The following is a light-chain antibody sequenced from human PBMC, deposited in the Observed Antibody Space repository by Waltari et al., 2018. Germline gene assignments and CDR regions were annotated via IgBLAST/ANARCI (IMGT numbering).Light chain of an antibody. CDR3: QETNTFPIT. V-gene: IGKV1D-12*01. Sequence: DIQMTQSPSSVSASVGNTVTITCRASQDISNQLTWYQQKPGKAPKFLIYDASTLESGVPSRFSGSGSGTDFTLTVRGLQPEDFATYYCQETNTFPITFGQGTRLEIK. CDR1: QDISNQ. CDR2: DAS. J-gene: IGKJ5*01.